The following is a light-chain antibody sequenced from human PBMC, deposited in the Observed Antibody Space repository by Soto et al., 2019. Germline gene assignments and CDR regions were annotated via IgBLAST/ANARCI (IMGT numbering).Light chain of an antibody. Sequence: EIVLTQSPGTLSLSPGERATLSCRASQSVSSSYLAWYQQKPGQAPRLLIYGASSRATGLPDRFSGSGSGTDFTLTISRLEPEDFAVYYCQQYGSSPRTFGQGPKVQLK. CDR2: GAS. CDR3: QQYGSSPRT. V-gene: IGKV3-20*01. CDR1: QSVSSSY. J-gene: IGKJ1*01.